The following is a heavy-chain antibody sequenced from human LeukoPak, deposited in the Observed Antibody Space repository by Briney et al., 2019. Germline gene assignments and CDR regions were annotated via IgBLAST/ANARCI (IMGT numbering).Heavy chain of an antibody. J-gene: IGHJ3*02. CDR3: TREGVYAPDPSSYHRDAFDI. Sequence: ASVKVSCKASGGSFSSYVITWVRQAPGQGLEWMGRIIPVFGVSNFARKFQGRVTITADQSTNTAHMELSRLESGDTAVYYCTREGVYAPDPSSYHRDAFDIWGQGTVVIVSS. CDR2: IIPVFGVS. D-gene: IGHD3-16*02. V-gene: IGHV1-69*04. CDR1: GGSFSSYV.